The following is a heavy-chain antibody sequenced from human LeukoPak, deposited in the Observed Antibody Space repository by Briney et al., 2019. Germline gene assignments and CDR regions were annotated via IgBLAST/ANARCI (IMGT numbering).Heavy chain of an antibody. V-gene: IGHV4-61*01. Sequence: SQTLSLTCTVSGGSVSSGSYYWSWICQPPGKGLEWIGEINHSGSTNYNPSLKSRVTISVDTSKNQFSLKLSSVTAADTAVYYCARPTERHYYDSSGYFDAFDIWGQGTMVTVSS. CDR2: INHSGST. CDR1: GGSVSSGSYY. D-gene: IGHD3-22*01. J-gene: IGHJ3*02. CDR3: ARPTERHYYDSSGYFDAFDI.